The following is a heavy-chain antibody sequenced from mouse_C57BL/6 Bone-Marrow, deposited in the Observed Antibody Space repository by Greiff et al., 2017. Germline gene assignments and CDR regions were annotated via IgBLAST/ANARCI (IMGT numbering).Heavy chain of an antibody. CDR1: GYNFNSYW. J-gene: IGHJ1*03. D-gene: IGHD1-2*01. Sequence: QVQLQQPGAELVKPGASVKLSCKASGYNFNSYWMHWVKQRPGQGLEWIGMIHPNSGSNNYDAKFKGKATMTVDKSSNTAYMQLSSLTSEDSAVYYCSSDDEYGIWYFDDWGTGTPVTVSS. CDR2: IHPNSGSN. CDR3: SSDDEYGIWYFDD. V-gene: IGHV1-64*01.